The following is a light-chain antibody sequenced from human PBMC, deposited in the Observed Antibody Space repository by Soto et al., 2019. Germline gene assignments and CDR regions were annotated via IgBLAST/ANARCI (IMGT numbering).Light chain of an antibody. CDR2: AAS. Sequence: DFQMTQSPSSVSASVGDRVTITCRASQDINTWLAWYQQKPGKAPKLLISAASTLQSGVPSRFSGSGSGTYFTLTISSLQPEDFATYYCQQANIFPFTFGPGTKVDIK. CDR1: QDINTW. J-gene: IGKJ3*01. CDR3: QQANIFPFT. V-gene: IGKV1D-12*01.